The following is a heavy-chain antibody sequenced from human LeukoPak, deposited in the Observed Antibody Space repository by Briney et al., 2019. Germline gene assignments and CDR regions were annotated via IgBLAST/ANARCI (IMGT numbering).Heavy chain of an antibody. CDR3: ARERRRDGYNYKDY. V-gene: IGHV3-30*04. CDR2: ISYDGSYQ. D-gene: IGHD5-24*01. Sequence: GGSLRLSCAVSGFTLSAYGMHWVRQAPGKWLEWVAVISYDGSYQAYADSVKGRFTVSRDSSRNTLYLQLNSLRPEDTGLYYCARERRRDGYNYKDYWGQGTQVSVS. J-gene: IGHJ4*02. CDR1: GFTLSAYG.